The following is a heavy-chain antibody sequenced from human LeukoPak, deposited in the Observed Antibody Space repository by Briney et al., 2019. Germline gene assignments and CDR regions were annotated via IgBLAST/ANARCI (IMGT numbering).Heavy chain of an antibody. J-gene: IGHJ4*02. D-gene: IGHD3-9*01. Sequence: GRSLRLSCAASGFNFDDYAMHWVRQAPGKGLEGVSGISWNSGSIGYADSVKGRFTISRDNAKNSLYLQMNSMRAEDTALYYCAQGRYFDWLLGPFDYWGQGTLVTVSS. V-gene: IGHV3-9*01. CDR3: AQGRYFDWLLGPFDY. CDR2: ISWNSGSI. CDR1: GFNFDDYA.